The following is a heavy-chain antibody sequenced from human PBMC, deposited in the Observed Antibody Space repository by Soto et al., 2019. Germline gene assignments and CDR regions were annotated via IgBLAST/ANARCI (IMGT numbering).Heavy chain of an antibody. CDR1: GGSISSYY. CDR2: IYTSGST. V-gene: IGHV4-4*07. CDR3: ERDLPYGSGSYYSFDY. D-gene: IGHD3-10*01. Sequence: SETLSLTCTVSGGSISSYYWSWIRQPARKGLEWIGRIYTSGSTNYNPSLKSRVTMSVDTSKNQFSLKLSSVTAADTAVYYCERDLPYGSGSYYSFDYWGQGTLVTVS. J-gene: IGHJ4*02.